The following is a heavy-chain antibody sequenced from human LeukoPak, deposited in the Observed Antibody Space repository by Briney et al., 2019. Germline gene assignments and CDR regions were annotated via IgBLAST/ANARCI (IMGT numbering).Heavy chain of an antibody. CDR3: AKVGRSGWPLYN. CDR1: GFPFTLYN. Sequence: GGSLRLSCEVSGFPFTLYNMNWVRQAPGKGLEWLSYISSSTNTIYYADSVKGRFTISRDNAKNSLYLQMNSLKVEDTAVYYRAKVGRSGWPLYNWGQGTLVTVSS. D-gene: IGHD6-19*01. CDR2: ISSSTNTI. J-gene: IGHJ4*02. V-gene: IGHV3-48*04.